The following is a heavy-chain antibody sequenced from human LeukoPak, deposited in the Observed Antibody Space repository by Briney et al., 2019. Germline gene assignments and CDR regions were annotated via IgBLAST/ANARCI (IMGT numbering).Heavy chain of an antibody. CDR2: IYYSGST. CDR3: ARYGSGTYPQFDY. V-gene: IGHV4-59*08. J-gene: IGHJ4*02. CDR1: GGSIRGYY. D-gene: IGHD3-10*01. Sequence: SETLSLTCTVSGGSIRGYYWSWIRQPPGKGLEWIGYIYYSGSTNYNPSLQSRVTISVDTSKNQFSLNLTSVTAADTAVYYCARYGSGTYPQFDYWDQGIRVTVSS.